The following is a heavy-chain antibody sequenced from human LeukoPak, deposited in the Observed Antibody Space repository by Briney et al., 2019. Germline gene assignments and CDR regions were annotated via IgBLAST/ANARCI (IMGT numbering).Heavy chain of an antibody. J-gene: IGHJ6*02. Sequence: GGSLRLSCAASGFTFSSYAMHWVRQAPGKGLEWVAVISYDGSNKYYADSVKGRFTISRDNSKNTLYLQMNSLRAEDTAVYYCARVYGDPERYYYYGMDVWGQGTTVTVSS. CDR1: GFTFSSYA. V-gene: IGHV3-30-3*01. CDR2: ISYDGSNK. D-gene: IGHD4-17*01. CDR3: ARVYGDPERYYYYGMDV.